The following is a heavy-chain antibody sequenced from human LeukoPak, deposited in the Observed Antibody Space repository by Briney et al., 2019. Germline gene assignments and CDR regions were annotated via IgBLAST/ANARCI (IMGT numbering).Heavy chain of an antibody. CDR2: ISAYNGNT. D-gene: IGHD2-8*01. J-gene: IGHJ4*02. V-gene: IGHV1-18*01. Sequence: GASVKVSCKASGYTXTSYGISRVRQAPGQGLEWMGWISAYNGNTNYAQKLQGRVTMTTDTSTSTAYMELRSLRSDDTAVYYCARYFGGGRATNGSDYWGQGTLVTVSS. CDR3: ARYFGGGRATNGSDY. CDR1: GYTXTSYG.